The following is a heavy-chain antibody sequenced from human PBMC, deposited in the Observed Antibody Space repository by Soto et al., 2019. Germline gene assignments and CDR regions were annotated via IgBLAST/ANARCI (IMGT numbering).Heavy chain of an antibody. CDR2: INNSGRT. CDR3: PRAVTGYSGYGYNWFDP. J-gene: IGHJ5*02. D-gene: IGHD5-12*01. V-gene: IGHV4-34*01. Sequence: PSETLSLTCAVYGESFSGYSWAWIRQPPGKGLEWIGEINNSGRTNYNPSLKSRVTISVDTAMNHFSLNLNSVTAAETAVYHCPRAVTGYSGYGYNWFDPWGQGTLVTVSS. CDR1: GESFSGYS.